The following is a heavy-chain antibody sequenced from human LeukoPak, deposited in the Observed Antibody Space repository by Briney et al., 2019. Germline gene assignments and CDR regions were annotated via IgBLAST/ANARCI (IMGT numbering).Heavy chain of an antibody. CDR3: AREEGAVVVVPAAPSWFDP. CDR1: GGTFSSYA. V-gene: IGHV1-69*13. CDR2: IIPIFGTA. J-gene: IGHJ5*02. D-gene: IGHD2-2*01. Sequence: SVKVSCKASGGTFSSYAISWVRQAPGQGLEWMGGIIPIFGTANYAQRFQGRVTITADESTSTAYMELSSLRSEDTAVYYCAREEGAVVVVPAAPSWFDPWGQGTLVTVSS.